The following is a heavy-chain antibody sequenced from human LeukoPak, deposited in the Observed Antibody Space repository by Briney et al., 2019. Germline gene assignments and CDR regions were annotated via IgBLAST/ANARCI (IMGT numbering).Heavy chain of an antibody. Sequence: ETLSLTCSVSGGSISSYYWSWIRQPPGKGLEWVSAIGGTGGYTYYADSVKGRFTISRDNARNTLYLHMSSLRAEDTALYYCAKDQRWFELYFDYWGPGMLVTVSS. J-gene: IGHJ4*02. CDR2: IGGTGGYT. V-gene: IGHV3-23*01. CDR1: GGSISSYY. CDR3: AKDQRWFELYFDY. D-gene: IGHD2-15*01.